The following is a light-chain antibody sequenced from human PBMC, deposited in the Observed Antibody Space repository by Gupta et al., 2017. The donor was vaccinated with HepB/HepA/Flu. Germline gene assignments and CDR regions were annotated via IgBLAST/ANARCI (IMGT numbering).Light chain of an antibody. CDR2: GVT. J-gene: IGLJ2*01. CDR1: SRDVGGSNY. V-gene: IGLV2-14*03. Sequence: QSALTQPASVSGSPGQSLTTSFTGTSRDVGGSNYVSWYQQHPGKAPKLMIYGVTNRPSGVSNRFSGSKSGNTASLTISGRQAEDEADYYCSSYTTTSTFDVVFGGGTKLTVL. CDR3: SSYTTTSTFDVV.